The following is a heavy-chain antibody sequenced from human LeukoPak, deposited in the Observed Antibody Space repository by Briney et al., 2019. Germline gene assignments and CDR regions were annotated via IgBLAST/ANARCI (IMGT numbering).Heavy chain of an antibody. V-gene: IGHV1-2*02. CDR2: INPNTGGT. Sequence: GASVKVSCRASGYTFTDYHIHWVRQVPGQGLEWMGWINPNTGGTNYAQKFQGRVTMTRDTSISTAYLDLNRLRSDDTAVYFCARDIRPRVESFDYWGQGTLVTVSS. CDR1: GYTFTDYH. CDR3: ARDIRPRVESFDY. J-gene: IGHJ4*02. D-gene: IGHD3-3*01.